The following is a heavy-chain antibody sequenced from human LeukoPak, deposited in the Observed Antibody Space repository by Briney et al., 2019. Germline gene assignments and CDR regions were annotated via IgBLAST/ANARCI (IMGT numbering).Heavy chain of an antibody. CDR1: GYIFTNYF. J-gene: IGHJ4*02. Sequence: ASVTVPCKGCGYIFTNYFIHWVRQAPGQGLEGMGWINPNNCDTNYVQKFQGRVTMPRDTSISTAYMELTRLRSDDTAVYYCAREGGYDILTRYQDYWGQGTLVTVSS. CDR2: INPNNCDT. CDR3: AREGGYDILTRYQDY. V-gene: IGHV1-2*02. D-gene: IGHD3-9*01.